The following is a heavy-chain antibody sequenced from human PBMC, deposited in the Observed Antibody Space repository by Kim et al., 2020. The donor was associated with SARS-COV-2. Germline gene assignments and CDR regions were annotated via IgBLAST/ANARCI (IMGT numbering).Heavy chain of an antibody. CDR2: KDPGESDI. V-gene: IGHV5-51*01. CDR1: GDSGNRYW. Sequence: GESLKISCKGSGDSGNRYWNGELRKRQGKGREGKGSKDPGESDIRYSPSFQGQVTISADKSISTAYLQWSSLKASDTAMYYCARLGISSGWYPSIDYWGQ. J-gene: IGHJ4*02. CDR3: ARLGISSGWYPSIDY. D-gene: IGHD6-19*01.